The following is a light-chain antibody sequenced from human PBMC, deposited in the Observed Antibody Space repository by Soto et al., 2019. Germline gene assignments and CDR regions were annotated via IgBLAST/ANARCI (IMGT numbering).Light chain of an antibody. Sequence: ERVMMQSPATLSVSPGERATLSCRASQSASSNLALYQQKPGQAPRLLIYGASPRATGIQARFSGSGSETESTLTISSLQTEDSADYYCQQYNNWSPSTVGQGTEVEIK. V-gene: IGKV3-15*01. J-gene: IGKJ1*01. CDR2: GAS. CDR3: QQYNNWSPST. CDR1: QSASSN.